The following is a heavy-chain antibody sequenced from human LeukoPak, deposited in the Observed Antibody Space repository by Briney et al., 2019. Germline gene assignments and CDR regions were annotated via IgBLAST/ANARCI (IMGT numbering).Heavy chain of an antibody. V-gene: IGHV3-48*04. CDR1: GFIFNNYS. D-gene: IGHD6-19*01. Sequence: GGSLRLSCAGSGFIFNNYSMNWVGQAPGKGPEWVSYISSRSSTIYYADSVKGRFTISRDNAKNSLYLQMNSLRAEDTAVFYCARLGYSSGWGKDYWGQGTLVTVSS. CDR3: ARLGYSSGWGKDY. J-gene: IGHJ4*02. CDR2: ISSRSSTI.